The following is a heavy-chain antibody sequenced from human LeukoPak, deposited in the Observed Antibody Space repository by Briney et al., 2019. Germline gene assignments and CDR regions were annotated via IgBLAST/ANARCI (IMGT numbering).Heavy chain of an antibody. CDR3: ARSYSSSWSGFDP. Sequence: GESLKISCKGSGYIFTTYWIGWVRQMPGKGLEWMGIIYPGDSDTKYSPSFQVQVTISADKSINTAYLQWSSLKASDTAMYYCARSYSSSWSGFDPWGQGTLVTVSS. V-gene: IGHV5-51*01. CDR1: GYIFTTYW. J-gene: IGHJ5*02. CDR2: IYPGDSDT. D-gene: IGHD6-13*01.